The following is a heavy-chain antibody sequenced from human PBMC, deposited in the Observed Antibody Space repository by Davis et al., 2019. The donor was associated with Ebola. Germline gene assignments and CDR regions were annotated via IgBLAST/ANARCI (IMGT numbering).Heavy chain of an antibody. V-gene: IGHV3-7*01. D-gene: IGHD1/OR15-1a*01. J-gene: IGHJ6*02. CDR3: ARDRVLEQPYYYYGMDV. Sequence: GESLNLSCSASVFTFSSSWMSWVRQAPGNGLEWVANIKQDGSEKYYVDSVKGRFTISRDNAKNSLYLQMNSLRAEDTAVYYCARDRVLEQPYYYYGMDVWGQGTTVTVSS. CDR2: IKQDGSEK. CDR1: VFTFSSSW.